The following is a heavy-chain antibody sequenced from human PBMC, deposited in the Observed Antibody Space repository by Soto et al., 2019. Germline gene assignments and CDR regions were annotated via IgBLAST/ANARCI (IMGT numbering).Heavy chain of an antibody. D-gene: IGHD3-10*01. V-gene: IGHV2-5*02. CDR1: GFSLKTNGVG. Sequence: QITLSESGPAVLKSTETLTLTCKFSGFSLKTNGVGVGWIRQSQGKALEWLAFIYWDDDKRYSPSLKNRLSITNDASHNQVVLTLTYMDPVDTGTYYCADSRRRVGDRSTGDFDYWGQGTLVTVFS. CDR3: ADSRRRVGDRSTGDFDY. J-gene: IGHJ4*02. CDR2: IYWDDDK.